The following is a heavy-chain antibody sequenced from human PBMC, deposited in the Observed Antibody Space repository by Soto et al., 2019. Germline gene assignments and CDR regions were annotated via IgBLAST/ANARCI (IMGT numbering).Heavy chain of an antibody. D-gene: IGHD6-25*01. J-gene: IGHJ3*02. CDR3: TTTPLTRSGGPDAFDI. Sequence: QVQLEQSGAEVKKPGSSVKVSCKASGGTFSSSPIYWVRQAPEQGLEWMGGIIPQFAAANYAQKFQGSVMITADKSTSTAYLELSSLRSEDTAVYYCTTTPLTRSGGPDAFDIWGQGTMVTVSS. V-gene: IGHV1-69*06. CDR1: GGTFSSSP. CDR2: IIPQFAAA.